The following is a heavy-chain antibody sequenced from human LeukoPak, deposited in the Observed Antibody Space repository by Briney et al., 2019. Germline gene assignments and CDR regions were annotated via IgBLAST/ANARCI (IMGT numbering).Heavy chain of an antibody. J-gene: IGHJ3*01. CDR1: GFTFSSYG. CDR3: ARCCYYDSSGLGSLGEANDAFDV. CDR2: ISGLGDNT. D-gene: IGHD3-22*01. Sequence: GGSLRLSCAASGFTFSSYGMSWVRQAPGKGLEWVSGISGLGDNTYYVDSVKGRFTISRDNAKNSLYLQMNSLRAEDTAVYYCARCCYYDSSGLGSLGEANDAFDVWGQGTMVTVSS. V-gene: IGHV3-23*01.